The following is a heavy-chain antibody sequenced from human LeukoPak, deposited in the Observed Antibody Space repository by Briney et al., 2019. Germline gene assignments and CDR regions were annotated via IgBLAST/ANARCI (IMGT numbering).Heavy chain of an antibody. J-gene: IGHJ4*02. V-gene: IGHV3-23*01. Sequence: GGSLRLSCAASGFTFSRYAMSWARQAPGRGREWVSGISGSGDTTYYADPVKGRFTISRDNSKNTLYLQMNRLRAEDTAVYYCAKDFGDCSNGVCYGKPFDYWGQGTLVTASS. CDR1: GFTFSRYA. CDR3: AKDFGDCSNGVCYGKPFDY. CDR2: ISGSGDTT. D-gene: IGHD2-8*01.